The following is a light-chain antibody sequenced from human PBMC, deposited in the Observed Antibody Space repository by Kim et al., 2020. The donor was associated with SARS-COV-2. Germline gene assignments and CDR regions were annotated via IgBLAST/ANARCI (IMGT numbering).Light chain of an antibody. CDR1: SLRSYY. CDR3: NSRDSSGNHR. V-gene: IGLV3-19*01. J-gene: IGLJ2*01. Sequence: SSELTHDPAVSVALGQTVRITCQGDSLRSYYASWYQQKPGQAPVLVVYGKNNRPSGIPDRFSVSSSGNTASLTITGAQAEDEADYYCNSRDSSGNHRFGGGTQLAVL. CDR2: GKN.